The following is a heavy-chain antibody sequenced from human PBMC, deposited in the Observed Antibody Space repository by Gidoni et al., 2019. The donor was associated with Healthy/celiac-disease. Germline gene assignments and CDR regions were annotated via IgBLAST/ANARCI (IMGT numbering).Heavy chain of an antibody. CDR2: ISSSSSYI. Sequence: EVQLVESGGGLVKPGGSLRLSCAASGFTLSSYSMNWVRQAPGKGLECVSSISSSSSYIYYADSVKGRFSISRDNAKNALYLQMNSLRAEDTAVYYCARVGYYGSGSHFDPWGQGTLVTVSS. CDR1: GFTLSSYS. D-gene: IGHD3-10*01. CDR3: ARVGYYGSGSHFDP. J-gene: IGHJ5*02. V-gene: IGHV3-21*01.